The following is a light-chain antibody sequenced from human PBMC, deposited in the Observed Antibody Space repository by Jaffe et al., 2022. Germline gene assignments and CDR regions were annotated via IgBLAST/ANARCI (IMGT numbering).Light chain of an antibody. Sequence: EIVMTQSPATLSVSPGERATLSCRASQSVFNTLAWYQQKPGQAPRLLIYDASTRATGVPARFSGSGSGTEFTLTISSLQSEDFAVYYCQHYKSWPPAFGPGTKVEIK. CDR2: DAS. V-gene: IGKV3-15*01. CDR1: QSVFNT. CDR3: QHYKSWPPA. J-gene: IGKJ1*01.